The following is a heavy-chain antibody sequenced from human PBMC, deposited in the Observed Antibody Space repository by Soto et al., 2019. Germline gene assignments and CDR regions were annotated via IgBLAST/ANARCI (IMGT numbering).Heavy chain of an antibody. CDR2: INPNSGGT. Sequence: QVQLVQSGAEVKKPGASVKVSCKASGYTFTGYYMHWVRQAPGQGLEWMGWINPNSGGTNYVQKFQGWVTMTRDTSISTAYMELSRLRSDDTAVYYCARDSSSSSGDFDYWGQGTLVTVSS. CDR1: GYTFTGYY. V-gene: IGHV1-2*04. J-gene: IGHJ4*02. D-gene: IGHD6-6*01. CDR3: ARDSSSSSGDFDY.